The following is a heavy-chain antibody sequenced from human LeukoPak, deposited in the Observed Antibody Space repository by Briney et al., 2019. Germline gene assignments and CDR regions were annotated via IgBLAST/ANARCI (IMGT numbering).Heavy chain of an antibody. CDR2: IYYSGST. CDR1: GGSIGSSSYY. CDR3: ARALRYYEGPFDY. V-gene: IGHV4-39*07. J-gene: IGHJ4*02. D-gene: IGHD3-22*01. Sequence: SETLSLTCTVSGGSIGSSSYYWGWIRQPPGKGLEWIGSIYYSGSTYYNPSLKSRVTISVDTSKNQFSLKLSSVTAADTAVYYCARALRYYEGPFDYWGQGTLVTVSS.